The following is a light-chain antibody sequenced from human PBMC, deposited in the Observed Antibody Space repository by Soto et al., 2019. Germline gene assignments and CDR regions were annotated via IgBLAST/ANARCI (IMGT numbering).Light chain of an antibody. CDR1: QSISSW. J-gene: IGKJ2*01. CDR3: QQYNSYLYT. V-gene: IGKV1-5*01. Sequence: DIQMTQSPSTLSASVGDRATITCRATQSISSWLAWYQHKPGKAPKRLIYDASSLESVVPSRFSGSRSGTEFTLTISSLQPDDFAPYYCQQYNSYLYTFGQGTKLEIK. CDR2: DAS.